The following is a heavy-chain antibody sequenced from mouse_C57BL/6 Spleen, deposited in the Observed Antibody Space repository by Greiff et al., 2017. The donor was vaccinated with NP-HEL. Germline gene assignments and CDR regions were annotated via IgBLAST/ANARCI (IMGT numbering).Heavy chain of an antibody. Sequence: VQLQQSGPELVKPGASVKISCKASGYAFSSSWMNWVKQRPGTGLEWIGRIYPGDGDTNYNGKFKGKATLTADKSSSTAYMQLSSLTSEDSAVYFCARCSYDYDEYFDVWGTGTTVTVSS. CDR3: ARCSYDYDEYFDV. J-gene: IGHJ1*03. CDR1: GYAFSSSW. CDR2: IYPGDGDT. V-gene: IGHV1-82*01. D-gene: IGHD2-4*01.